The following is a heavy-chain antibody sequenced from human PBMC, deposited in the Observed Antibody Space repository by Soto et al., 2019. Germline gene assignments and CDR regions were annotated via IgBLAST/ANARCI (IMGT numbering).Heavy chain of an antibody. CDR2: IYYNGST. CDR3: ARMALSVRYYYYMDV. CDR1: GGSISSYQ. J-gene: IGHJ6*03. V-gene: IGHV4-59*01. Sequence: VQLQESGPGLVKPSEALSLTFTGSGGSISSYQRSWIRPAPGKGLEGIGYIYYNGSTNYKPSLKSRVTISVDTSKNQFSLKLSSVTAADTAVYYCARMALSVRYYYYMDVWGKGTTVTVSS.